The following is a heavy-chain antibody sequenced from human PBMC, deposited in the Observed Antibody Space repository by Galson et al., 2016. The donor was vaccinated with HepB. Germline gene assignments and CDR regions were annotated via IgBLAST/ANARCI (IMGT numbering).Heavy chain of an antibody. CDR2: IYDSGRTDTT. CDR3: ARVRSYPGGGLDI. J-gene: IGHJ3*02. V-gene: IGHV4-30-2*01. Sequence: TLSLTCAVSGGSISDGGYSWSWIRQPPGKGLEWIGFIYDSGRTDTTDYTASLQSRVTISVDRSKNHFSLKMTSVTAADTAVYFCARVRSYPGGGLDIWGQGTLVTVSS. D-gene: IGHD4-23*01. CDR1: GGSISDGGYS.